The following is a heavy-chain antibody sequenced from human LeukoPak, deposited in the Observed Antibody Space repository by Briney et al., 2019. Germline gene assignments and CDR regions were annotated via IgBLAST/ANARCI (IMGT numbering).Heavy chain of an antibody. CDR1: GGTFSSYA. CDR3: ARDSDRYSGSSFDY. J-gene: IGHJ4*02. Sequence: ASVNVSCKASGGTFSSYAISWVRQAPGQGLEWMGRIIPIFGTANYAQKFQGRVTITTDESTSTAYMELSSLRSEDTAVYYCARDSDRYSGSSFDYWGQGTLVTVSS. D-gene: IGHD1-26*01. V-gene: IGHV1-69*05. CDR2: IIPIFGTA.